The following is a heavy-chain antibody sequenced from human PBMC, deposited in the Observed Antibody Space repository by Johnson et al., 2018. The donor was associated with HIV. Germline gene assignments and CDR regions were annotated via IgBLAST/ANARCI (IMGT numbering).Heavy chain of an antibody. Sequence: QVQLVESGGGLVQPGGSLRLSCAASGFIFNNYGMHCVRQAPGKGLEWVAVISYDGTNKYYADSVKGRFTVSRDNSKNTLHLEMNSLRAEDTAVYYCVREGGATIFRVVMPDDDAFDIWGQGTMVTVS. D-gene: IGHD3-3*01. CDR1: GFIFNNYG. CDR3: VREGGATIFRVVMPDDDAFDI. V-gene: IGHV3-30*03. J-gene: IGHJ3*02. CDR2: ISYDGTNK.